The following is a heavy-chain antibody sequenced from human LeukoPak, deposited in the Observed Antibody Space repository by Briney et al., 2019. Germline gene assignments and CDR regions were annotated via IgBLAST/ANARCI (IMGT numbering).Heavy chain of an antibody. J-gene: IGHJ5*02. Sequence: PSETLSLTCTVSGGSISSGGYYWSWIRQHPGKGLEWIGYIYYSGSTYYNPSPKSRVTISVDTSKNQFSLKLSSVTAADTAVYYCARDTIFGDPGTGVRDWFDPWGQGTLVTVSS. CDR1: GGSISSGGYY. CDR3: ARDTIFGDPGTGVRDWFDP. CDR2: IYYSGST. D-gene: IGHD3-3*01. V-gene: IGHV4-31*03.